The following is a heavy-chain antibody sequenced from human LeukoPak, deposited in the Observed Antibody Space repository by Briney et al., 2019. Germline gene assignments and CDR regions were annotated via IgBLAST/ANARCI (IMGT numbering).Heavy chain of an antibody. D-gene: IGHD3-16*02. CDR2: INPIFGTA. J-gene: IGHJ4*02. CDR3: ARDAGYDYVWGSYRYLPGFDY. Sequence: SVKVSRKASGGTFSSYAISWVRQAPGQGLEWMGGINPIFGTANYAQKFQGRVTITADESTSTAYMELSSLRSEDTAVYYCARDAGYDYVWGSYRYLPGFDYWGQGTLVTVSS. CDR1: GGTFSSYA. V-gene: IGHV1-69*13.